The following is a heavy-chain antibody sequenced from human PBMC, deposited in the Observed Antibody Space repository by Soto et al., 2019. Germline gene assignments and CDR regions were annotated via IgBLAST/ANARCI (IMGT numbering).Heavy chain of an antibody. J-gene: IGHJ4*02. CDR3: ASDPYYYASGF. D-gene: IGHD3-10*01. CDR1: GFRFSDHY. CDR2: ISGDATTT. Sequence: GGSLRLSCAASGFRFSDHYTTWIRQAPGKGLEWVSKISGDATTTYYADSVKGRFTVSSDNAKNSVYLQMNSLRAEDTAVYYCASDPYYYASGFWGQGTLVTVSS. V-gene: IGHV3-11*01.